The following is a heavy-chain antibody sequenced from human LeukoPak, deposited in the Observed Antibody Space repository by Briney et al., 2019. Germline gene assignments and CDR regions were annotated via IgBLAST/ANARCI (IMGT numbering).Heavy chain of an antibody. CDR1: GGSISSGGYY. V-gene: IGHV4-30-2*01. CDR2: IYHSGST. CDR3: ARDRLLTGDYYYYMDV. J-gene: IGHJ6*03. D-gene: IGHD7-27*01. Sequence: PSETLSLTCTVSGGSISSGGYYWSWIRQPPGKGLEWIGYIYHSGSTYYNPSLKSRVTISVDRSKNQFSLKLSSVTAADTAVYYCARDRLLTGDYYYYMDVWGKGTTVTVSS.